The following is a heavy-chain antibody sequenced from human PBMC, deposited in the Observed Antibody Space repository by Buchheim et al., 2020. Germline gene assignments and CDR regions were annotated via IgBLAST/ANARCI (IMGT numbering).Heavy chain of an antibody. CDR1: GGSFSGYY. CDR3: ARDNYDYYGMDV. CDR2: INHSGST. V-gene: IGHV4-34*01. J-gene: IGHJ6*02. Sequence: QVQLQQWGAGLLKPSETLSLTCAVYGGSFSGYYWSWIRQPPGKGLEWIGEINHSGSTNYNPSLKSRVPLSVDTSKNQFSLKLSSVTAADTAVYYCARDNYDYYGMDVWGQGTT.